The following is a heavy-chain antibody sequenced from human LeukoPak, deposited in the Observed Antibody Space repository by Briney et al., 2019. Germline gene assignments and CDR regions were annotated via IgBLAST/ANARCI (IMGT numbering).Heavy chain of an antibody. V-gene: IGHV3-64D*06. D-gene: IGHD3-16*01. J-gene: IGHJ4*02. CDR2: ISGSGNGFSI. CDR1: GFAFSIYT. CDR3: VKDFGRVRGTPDS. Sequence: GSLRLSCSASGFAFSIYTMYWVRQAPGKGPEYVSTISGSGNGFSIYYADSVKGRFTISRDDSKSILYLQMNGLRSEDTAVYYCVKDFGRVRGTPDSWGQGTLVTVSS.